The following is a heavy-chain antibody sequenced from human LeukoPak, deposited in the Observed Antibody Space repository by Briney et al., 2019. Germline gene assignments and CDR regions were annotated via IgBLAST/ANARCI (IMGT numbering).Heavy chain of an antibody. CDR3: AGDSSAWYGYFDS. CDR2: IYTSGTT. V-gene: IGHV4-4*07. Sequence: SETLSLTCTVSGGAISSYYWSWIRQPAGKGLEWFGLIYTSGTTNYSPSLKSRVTMSVDTSKNQVSLKVSSVTAADTAVYYCAGDSSAWYGYFDSWGQGTLVTVSS. J-gene: IGHJ4*02. D-gene: IGHD6-13*01. CDR1: GGAISSYY.